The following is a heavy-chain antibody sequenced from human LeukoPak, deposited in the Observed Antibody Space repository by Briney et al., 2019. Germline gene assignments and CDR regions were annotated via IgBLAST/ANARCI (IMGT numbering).Heavy chain of an antibody. CDR1: GFTLDDYG. J-gene: IGHJ3*02. CDR2: INWNGGST. CDR3: AREKKWSYDYGDDAFDI. V-gene: IGHV3-20*04. Sequence: GGSLRLSCAASGFTLDDYGMSWVRQAPGKGLEWVSGINWNGGSTGYADSVKGRFTISRDNAKNSLYLQMNSLRAEDTALYYCAREKKWSYDYGDDAFDIWGQGTMVTVSS. D-gene: IGHD3-16*01.